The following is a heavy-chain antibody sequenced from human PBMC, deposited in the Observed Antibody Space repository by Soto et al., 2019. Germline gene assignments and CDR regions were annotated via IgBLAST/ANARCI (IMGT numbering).Heavy chain of an antibody. V-gene: IGHV3-23*01. J-gene: IGHJ4*02. Sequence: AGGSLRLSCAGSGFTFSSYAMSWVRQAPGKGLEWVSAISGTGGIIYYADSVKGRFTVSRDNSKDTLYLQMNSLRAEDTAVYYCAKRLGYCTEGSCQYWGQGTLVTVSS. CDR1: GFTFSSYA. D-gene: IGHD2-15*01. CDR3: AKRLGYCTEGSCQY. CDR2: ISGTGGII.